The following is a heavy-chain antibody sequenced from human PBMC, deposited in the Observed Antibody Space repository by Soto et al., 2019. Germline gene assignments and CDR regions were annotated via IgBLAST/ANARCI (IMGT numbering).Heavy chain of an antibody. Sequence: GESLKISGKGSGYSFTSYWIGWVRQMHGKGLEWMGIIYPGDSDTRYSPSFQGQVTISADKSISTAYLQWSSLKASDTAMYYCARLKPLGYCSGGSCPGAFDIWGQGTMVTVSS. CDR1: GYSFTSYW. CDR3: ARLKPLGYCSGGSCPGAFDI. V-gene: IGHV5-51*01. CDR2: IYPGDSDT. J-gene: IGHJ3*02. D-gene: IGHD2-15*01.